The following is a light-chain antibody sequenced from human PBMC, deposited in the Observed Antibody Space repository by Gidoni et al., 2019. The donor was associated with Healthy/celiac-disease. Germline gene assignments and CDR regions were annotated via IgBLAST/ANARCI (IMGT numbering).Light chain of an antibody. CDR1: KLGDKY. CDR3: QAWDSSTHVV. CDR2: QDS. Sequence: SYELTQPPSVSVSPGQTASITCSGAKLGDKYACWYQQKPGQSPVLVIYQDSKRPSRIPERFSGSNSGNTATLTISGTQAMDEADYYCQAWDSSTHVVFGGGTKLTVL. V-gene: IGLV3-1*01. J-gene: IGLJ2*01.